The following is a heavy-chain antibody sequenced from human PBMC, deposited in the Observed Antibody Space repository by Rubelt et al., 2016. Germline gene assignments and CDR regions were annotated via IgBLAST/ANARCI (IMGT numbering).Heavy chain of an antibody. Sequence: MSWVRQAPGKGLDWVANIKEDGSEKHYVDSVKGRFTISRDNAKNSVSLQMNSLRAEDTAVYYCARGGEFCSSTSCYEWDYWGQGTLVTVSS. J-gene: IGHJ4*02. CDR3: ARGGEFCSSTSCYEWDY. D-gene: IGHD2-2*01. CDR2: IKEDGSEK. V-gene: IGHV3-7*01.